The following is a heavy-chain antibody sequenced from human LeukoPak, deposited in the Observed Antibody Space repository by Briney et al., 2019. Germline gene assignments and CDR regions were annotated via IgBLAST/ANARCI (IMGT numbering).Heavy chain of an antibody. V-gene: IGHV1-69*05. J-gene: IGHJ5*02. CDR3: ARLGITGTQNWFDP. Sequence: SVKVSCKASGGTFSSYAISWVRQAPGKGLEWMGGIIPIFGTANYVQKFQGRVTITTDESTSTAYMELSSLRSEDTAVYYCARLGITGTQNWFDPWGQGTLVTVSS. CDR1: GGTFSSYA. CDR2: IIPIFGTA. D-gene: IGHD1/OR15-1a*01.